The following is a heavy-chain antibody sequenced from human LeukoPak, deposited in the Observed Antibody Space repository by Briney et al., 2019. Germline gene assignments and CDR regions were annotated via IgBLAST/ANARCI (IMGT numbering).Heavy chain of an antibody. J-gene: IGHJ6*02. CDR3: ARDGIYCSGGSCYNPCYYGMDV. V-gene: IGHV1-69*04. D-gene: IGHD2-15*01. Sequence: ASVKVSCKASGGTFISYAISWVRQAPGQGLEWMGRIIPILGIANYAQKFQGRVTITADKSTSTAYMELSSLRSEDTAVYYCARDGIYCSGGSCYNPCYYGMDVWGQGTTVTVSS. CDR2: IIPILGIA. CDR1: GGTFISYA.